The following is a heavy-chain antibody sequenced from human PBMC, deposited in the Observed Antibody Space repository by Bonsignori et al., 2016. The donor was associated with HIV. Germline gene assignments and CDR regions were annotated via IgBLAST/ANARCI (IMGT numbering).Heavy chain of an antibody. Sequence: WIRQPPGKGLEWVAVIWYDGSNKYYADSVKGRFTISRDNSKNTLYLQMNSLRAEDTAVYYCAKSEDYGGNSKTLEGPFDYWGQGTLVTVSS. CDR3: AKSEDYGGNSKTLEGPFDY. V-gene: IGHV3-33*06. J-gene: IGHJ4*02. CDR2: IWYDGSNK. D-gene: IGHD4-23*01.